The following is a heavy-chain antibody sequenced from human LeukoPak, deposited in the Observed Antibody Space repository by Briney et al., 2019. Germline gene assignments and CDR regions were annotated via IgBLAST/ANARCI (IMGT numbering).Heavy chain of an antibody. Sequence: GGSLRLSCAASGFTFSRFTMHWVRQAPGKGLEWVAVIPDEGSNQYCTDSVKGRFTISRDNPMSGMYLHWNILRAEDPAVYYCAGELIGSSFDSWGHGNLVSVSS. V-gene: IGHV3-30*04. J-gene: IGHJ4*01. D-gene: IGHD2-21*01. CDR2: IPDEGSNQ. CDR3: AGELIGSSFDS. CDR1: GFTFSRFT.